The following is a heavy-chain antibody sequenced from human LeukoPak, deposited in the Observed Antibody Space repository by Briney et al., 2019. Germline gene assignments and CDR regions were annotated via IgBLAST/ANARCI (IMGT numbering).Heavy chain of an antibody. Sequence: GGSLRLSCAASGFTFSSYSMNWVRQAPGKGPEWVSSISSSSSYIYYADSVKGRFTISRDNAKNSLYLQMNSLRAEDTAVYYCARDNCSSTSCYGGNWFDPWGQGTLVTVSS. V-gene: IGHV3-21*01. CDR1: GFTFSSYS. CDR3: ARDNCSSTSCYGGNWFDP. D-gene: IGHD2-2*01. J-gene: IGHJ5*02. CDR2: ISSSSSYI.